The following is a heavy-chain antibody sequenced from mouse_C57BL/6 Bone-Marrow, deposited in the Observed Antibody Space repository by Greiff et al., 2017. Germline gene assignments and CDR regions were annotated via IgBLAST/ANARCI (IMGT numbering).Heavy chain of an antibody. D-gene: IGHD1-1*01. CDR3: TTAYGSSWYYFDY. Sequence: VQLKQSGAELVRPGASVKLSCTASGFNIKDAYMHWVKQRPEQGLEWIGWIDPENGDTEYASKFQGKATITADTSSNTAYLQLSSLTSEDTAVYYCTTAYGSSWYYFDYWGQGTTRTVSS. J-gene: IGHJ2*01. CDR2: IDPENGDT. V-gene: IGHV14-4*01. CDR1: GFNIKDAY.